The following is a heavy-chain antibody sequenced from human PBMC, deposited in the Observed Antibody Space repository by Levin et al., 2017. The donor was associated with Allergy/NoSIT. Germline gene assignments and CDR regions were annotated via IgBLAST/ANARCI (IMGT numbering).Heavy chain of an antibody. J-gene: IGHJ4*02. V-gene: IGHV3-9*01. D-gene: IGHD3-16*01. CDR3: AKDITPGQSFYFDY. Sequence: SLKISCAASGFTFDDYAMHWVRQAPGKGLEWVSGISWNSGSIGYADSVKGRFTISRDNAKNSLYLQMNSLRAEDTALYYCAKDITPGQSFYFDYWGQGTLVTVSS. CDR2: ISWNSGSI. CDR1: GFTFDDYA.